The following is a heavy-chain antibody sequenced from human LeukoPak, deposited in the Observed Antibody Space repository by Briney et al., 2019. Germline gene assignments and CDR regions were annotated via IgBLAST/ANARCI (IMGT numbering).Heavy chain of an antibody. J-gene: IGHJ4*02. CDR1: GFTFSSYS. CDR3: ARSIVGATPLFDY. CDR2: ISSSSSYI. D-gene: IGHD1-26*01. V-gene: IGHV3-21*01. Sequence: GGSLRLSCAASGFTFSSYSMNWVRQAPGKGLEWVSSISSSSSYIYYADSVKGRFTISRDNAKNSLYLQMNSLRAEDTAVYYCARSIVGATPLFDYWGQGTLVTVSS.